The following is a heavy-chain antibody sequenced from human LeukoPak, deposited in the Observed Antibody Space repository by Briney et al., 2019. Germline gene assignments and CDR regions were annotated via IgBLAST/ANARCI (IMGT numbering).Heavy chain of an antibody. Sequence: SETLSLTCTVSGGSISSGGYYWSWIRQHPGKGLEWIGYIYYSGSTYCNPSLKSRVTISVDTSKNQFSLKLSSVTAADTAVYYCARTFGEAFDIWGQGTMVTVSS. CDR2: IYYSGST. CDR3: ARTFGEAFDI. D-gene: IGHD3-10*01. V-gene: IGHV4-31*03. J-gene: IGHJ3*02. CDR1: GGSISSGGYY.